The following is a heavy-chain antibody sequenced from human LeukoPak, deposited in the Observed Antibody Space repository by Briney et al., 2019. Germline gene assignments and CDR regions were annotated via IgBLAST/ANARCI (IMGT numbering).Heavy chain of an antibody. J-gene: IGHJ4*02. CDR2: IRSKANSYAT. Sequence: GGSLRLSCAASGFTFSGSAMHWVRQASGKGLEWVGRIRSKANSYATAYAASVKGRFTISRDDSKNTAYLQMNSLKTEDTAVYYCAKDRIAAAAFFYWGQGTLVTVSS. CDR1: GFTFSGSA. D-gene: IGHD6-13*01. CDR3: AKDRIAAAAFFY. V-gene: IGHV3-73*01.